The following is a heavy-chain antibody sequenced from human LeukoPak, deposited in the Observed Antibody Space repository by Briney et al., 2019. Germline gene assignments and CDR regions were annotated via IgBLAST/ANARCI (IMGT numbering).Heavy chain of an antibody. D-gene: IGHD3-10*01. J-gene: IGHJ4*02. CDR1: GFTFSSYS. Sequence: PGGSLRLSCAASGFTFSSYSKNWVRQAPGKGLEWVSSISSSSSYIYYADSVKGRFTISRDNAKNSLYLQMNSLRAEDTAVYYCARDLATGHYYGSGSYYNGYWGQGTLVTVSS. CDR2: ISSSSSYI. V-gene: IGHV3-21*01. CDR3: ARDLATGHYYGSGSYYNGY.